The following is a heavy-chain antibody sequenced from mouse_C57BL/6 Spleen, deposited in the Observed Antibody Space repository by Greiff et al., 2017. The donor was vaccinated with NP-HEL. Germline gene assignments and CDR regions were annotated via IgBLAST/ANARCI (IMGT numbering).Heavy chain of an antibody. CDR3: ARGELAAEDY. V-gene: IGHV1-26*01. CDR1: GYTFTDYY. CDR2: INPNNGGT. J-gene: IGHJ2*01. Sequence: VQLQQSGPELVKPGASVKISCKASGYTFTDYYMNWVKQSHGKSLEWIGDINPNNGGTSYNQKFKGKATLTVDKSSSTAYMELRSLTSEDSAVYYCARGELAAEDYWGQGTTLTVSS.